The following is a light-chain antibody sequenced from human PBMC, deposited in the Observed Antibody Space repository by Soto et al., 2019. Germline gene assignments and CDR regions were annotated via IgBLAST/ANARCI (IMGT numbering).Light chain of an antibody. CDR2: DAS. CDR1: QSVTDNF. Sequence: SLLTQSPGTLSLSPGERATLSCRASQSVTDNFLAWFQQKPGQAPRLLIFDASARATGIPDRFSGSGSGTDFTLTITRLEPEDFAVYYCQQYGNSPTFGGGTKVEL. J-gene: IGKJ4*01. V-gene: IGKV3-20*01. CDR3: QQYGNSPT.